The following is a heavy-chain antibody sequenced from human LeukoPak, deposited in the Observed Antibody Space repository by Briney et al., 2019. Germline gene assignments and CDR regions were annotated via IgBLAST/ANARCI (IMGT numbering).Heavy chain of an antibody. CDR3: ASTLGYCSSTSCIPYYYGMDV. CDR1: GGSISSYY. D-gene: IGHD2-2*01. CDR2: IYTSGST. J-gene: IGHJ6*02. V-gene: IGHV4-4*07. Sequence: SETLSLTCTVSGGSISSYYWSWIRQPAGKGLEWIGRIYTSGSTNYNPSLKSRVTMSVDTSKNQFSLKLSSVTAADTAVYYCASTLGYCSSTSCIPYYYGMDVWGQGTTVTVSS.